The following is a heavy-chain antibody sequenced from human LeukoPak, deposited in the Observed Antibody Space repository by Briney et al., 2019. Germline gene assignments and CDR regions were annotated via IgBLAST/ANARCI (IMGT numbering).Heavy chain of an antibody. J-gene: IGHJ5*02. Sequence: PSETLSLTCSVSGGSISSDYWAWIRQPPGKGLDWIGYMFYTGSTNYNPSLKSRVTISVDTSKNQFSLKLSSVTAADTAVYYCAREFRRGWFDPWGQGTLVTVSS. CDR1: GGSISSDY. CDR3: AREFRRGWFDP. V-gene: IGHV4-59*01. CDR2: MFYTGST.